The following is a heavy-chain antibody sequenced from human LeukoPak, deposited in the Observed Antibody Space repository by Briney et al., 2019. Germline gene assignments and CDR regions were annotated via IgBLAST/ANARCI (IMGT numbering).Heavy chain of an antibody. J-gene: IGHJ4*02. CDR1: GFTFGDYA. Sequence: GGSLRLSCTASGFTFGDYAMNWVRQAPGKGLEWVGFIRRKAYGGTTEYPASVKGRFTISRDDSKSIAYLQMNSLKTEDTAVYYCTSPLITFGGVIAPPPGYWGQGTLVTVSS. D-gene: IGHD3-16*02. CDR3: TSPLITFGGVIAPPPGY. V-gene: IGHV3-49*04. CDR2: IRRKAYGGTT.